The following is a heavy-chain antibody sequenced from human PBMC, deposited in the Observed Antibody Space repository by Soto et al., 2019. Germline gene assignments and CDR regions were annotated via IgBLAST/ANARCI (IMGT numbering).Heavy chain of an antibody. CDR3: ARDRSVFVVVVAATHDY. CDR1: GYTFTSYG. D-gene: IGHD2-15*01. CDR2: ISAYNGNT. V-gene: IGHV1-18*01. Sequence: ASVKVSCKASGYTFTSYGISWLRQAPGQGLERMGWISAYNGNTNYAQKLQGRVTMTTDTSTSTAYMELRSLRSDDTAVYYCARDRSVFVVVVAATHDYWGQGTLVTVSS. J-gene: IGHJ4*02.